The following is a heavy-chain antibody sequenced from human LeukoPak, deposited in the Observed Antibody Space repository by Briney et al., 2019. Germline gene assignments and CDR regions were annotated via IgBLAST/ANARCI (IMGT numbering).Heavy chain of an antibody. V-gene: IGHV3-74*01. Sequence: PGGSLRLSCAPSGFTSRNYWMDWFRQAPGKGLVWVSRIDNDGTNSFYADSVKGRFTISRDNAKNTLFLQMNSLRAEDTAVYYCARGGVPAAADYWGQGTLVTVSS. CDR1: GFTSRNYW. CDR3: ARGGVPAAADY. J-gene: IGHJ4*02. CDR2: IDNDGTNS. D-gene: IGHD6-13*01.